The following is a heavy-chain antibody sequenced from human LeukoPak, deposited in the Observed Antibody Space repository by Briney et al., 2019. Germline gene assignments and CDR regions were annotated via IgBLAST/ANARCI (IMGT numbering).Heavy chain of an antibody. J-gene: IGHJ4*02. Sequence: SETLSLPCTVSGVSISTSSYQWGWIRQPPGKGLEWIASIYYSGSTYYSPSLKSRVTISVDTSKNQFSLKMSSVIAADTAVYYCASLLTDFDNWGQGTLVTVSS. CDR1: GVSISTSSYQ. CDR2: IYYSGST. V-gene: IGHV4-39*01. D-gene: IGHD3-9*01. CDR3: ASLLTDFDN.